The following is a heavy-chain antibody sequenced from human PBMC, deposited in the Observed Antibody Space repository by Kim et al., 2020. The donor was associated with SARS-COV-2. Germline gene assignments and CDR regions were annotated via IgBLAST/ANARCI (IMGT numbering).Heavy chain of an antibody. Sequence: SETLSLTCTVSGGSISSYYWSWIRLPPGKGLEWIGYGQHSGSTNYNPSLKSRVTISVDTSKNQFSLKLTSVTAADTAVYSCARAPRAPPAYYYASGTAGWFDPWGQGILVTVSS. V-gene: IGHV4-59*01. CDR2: GQHSGST. CDR1: GGSISSYY. J-gene: IGHJ5*02. D-gene: IGHD3-10*01. CDR3: ARAPRAPPAYYYASGTAGWFDP.